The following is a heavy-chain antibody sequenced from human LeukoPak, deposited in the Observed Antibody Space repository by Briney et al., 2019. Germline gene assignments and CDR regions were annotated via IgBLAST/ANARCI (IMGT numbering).Heavy chain of an antibody. Sequence: ASVKVSCKASGYTFTGYYMHWVRQAPGQGLEWMGWINPNSGGTNYAQKFQGRVTMTRDTSIGTAYMELSRLRSDDTAVYYCARERRIAAAGGFGYWGQGTLVTVSS. CDR1: GYTFTGYY. D-gene: IGHD6-13*01. J-gene: IGHJ4*02. CDR3: ARERRIAAAGGFGY. CDR2: INPNSGGT. V-gene: IGHV1-2*02.